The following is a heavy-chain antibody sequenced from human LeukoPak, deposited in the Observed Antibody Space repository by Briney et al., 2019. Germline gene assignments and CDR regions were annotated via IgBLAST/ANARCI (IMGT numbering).Heavy chain of an antibody. CDR3: ARGLYGSGRRSLMAH. CDR1: GFPFHNYW. CDR2: INQDENEK. Sequence: PEASLRLSCAASGFPFHNYWMTWVRQDPGKGLEWVANINQDENEKDYLDSVKGRFTISRDNAETSLFLQMTSLRVEDTAIYYCARGLYGSGRRSLMAHWGPGTLVAVSS. V-gene: IGHV3-7*01. D-gene: IGHD3-10*01. J-gene: IGHJ4*02.